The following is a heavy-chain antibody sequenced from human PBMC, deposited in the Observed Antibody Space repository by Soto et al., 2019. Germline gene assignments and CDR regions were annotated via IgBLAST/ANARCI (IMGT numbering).Heavy chain of an antibody. J-gene: IGHJ4*02. Sequence: GASVKVSCKASGYTFSDYYLHWVRQAPGQGLEWIGWINPDRGATKYAQKFQGRVAMTRDKSLSTVYMDLSSLTSDDTAIYFCALVSSEYSYGYIDHWGQGMLVTVSS. CDR2: INPDRGAT. D-gene: IGHD4-4*01. CDR3: ALVSSEYSYGYIDH. V-gene: IGHV1-2*02. CDR1: GYTFSDYY.